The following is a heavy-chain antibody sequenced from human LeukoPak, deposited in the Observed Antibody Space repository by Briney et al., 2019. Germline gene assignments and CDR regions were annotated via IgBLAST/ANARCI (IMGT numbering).Heavy chain of an antibody. CDR2: ISGSGGST. D-gene: IGHD1-14*01. V-gene: IGHV3-23*01. CDR3: AKAGSYYYYYGMDV. J-gene: IGHJ6*02. CDR1: GLTFTSYA. Sequence: GGSLRLSCAASGLTFTSYAMSWVRQAPGKGLEWVSAISGSGGSTYYADSVKGRFTISRDNSKNTLYLQMSSLRAEDTAVYYCAKAGSYYYYYGMDVWGQGTTVTVSS.